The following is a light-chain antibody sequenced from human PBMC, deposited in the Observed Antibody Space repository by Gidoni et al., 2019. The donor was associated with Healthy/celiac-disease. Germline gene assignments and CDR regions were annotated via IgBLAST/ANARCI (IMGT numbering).Light chain of an antibody. CDR1: QSLLHSNGYNY. Sequence: DLVVTQSPLSLPVTPGKPAPISCRSSQSLLHSNGYNYLDWYLQKPGQSPQLLIYLGSNRASGVPDRFSGSGSGTDFTLKISRVEAEDVGVYYCMQALQTLWTFGQGTKVEIK. V-gene: IGKV2-28*01. CDR2: LGS. J-gene: IGKJ1*01. CDR3: MQALQTLWT.